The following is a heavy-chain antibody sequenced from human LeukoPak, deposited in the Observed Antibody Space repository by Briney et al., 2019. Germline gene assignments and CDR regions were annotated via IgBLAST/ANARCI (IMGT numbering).Heavy chain of an antibody. V-gene: IGHV1-69*04. J-gene: IGHJ4*02. CDR2: IIPILGIA. Sequence: SVKVSCKASGDTFSSYAISWVRQAPGQGLEWMGRIIPILGIANYAQKFQGRVTITADKSTSTAYMELSSLRSEDTAVYYCARGGYSYGEIFDYWGQGTLVTVSS. CDR3: ARGGYSYGEIFDY. D-gene: IGHD5-18*01. CDR1: GDTFSSYA.